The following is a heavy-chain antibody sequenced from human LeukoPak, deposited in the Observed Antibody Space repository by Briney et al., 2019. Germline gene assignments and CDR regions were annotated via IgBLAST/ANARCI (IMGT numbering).Heavy chain of an antibody. CDR1: GFTFSTYW. D-gene: IGHD3-16*01. V-gene: IGHV3-7*01. CDR3: ARSRGPPTYFDY. CDR2: IKYDGSEK. J-gene: IGHJ4*02. Sequence: GGSLRLSCAASGFTFSTYWMAWVRQAPGKGLEWVANIKYDGSEKYYVDSVKGRFIISRDNAKNLLYLQINSLRAEDTAVYYCARSRGPPTYFDYWGQGTLVTVSS.